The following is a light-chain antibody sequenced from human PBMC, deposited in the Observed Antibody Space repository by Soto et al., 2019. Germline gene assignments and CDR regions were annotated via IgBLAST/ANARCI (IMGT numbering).Light chain of an antibody. CDR1: QSISSSS. CDR2: RAS. V-gene: IGKV3-20*01. J-gene: IGKJ4*01. Sequence: EIVLTQSPGTLSLSPGERDTLSCRASQSISSSSLAWYQQKPGQAPRLLISRASSRATGIPDRFSGRGSGTDFTLTISRLEPEDFAVYFCQQNDNSPPILTFGGGTKVDI. CDR3: QQNDNSPPILT.